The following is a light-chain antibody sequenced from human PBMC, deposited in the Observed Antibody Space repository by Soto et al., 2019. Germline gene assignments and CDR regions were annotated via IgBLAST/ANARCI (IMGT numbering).Light chain of an antibody. CDR3: QSYDSSLSGSEV. V-gene: IGLV1-40*01. CDR2: GNS. CDR1: SSNIGAGYD. J-gene: IGLJ1*01. Sequence: QSVLTQPPSVSGAPGQRVTISCTGSSSNIGAGYDVHWYQQLPGTAPKLLIYGNSNRPSGVPDRFSGSKSGTSASLAITGLQAEDEADYYCQSYDSSLSGSEVFGTGTSSPS.